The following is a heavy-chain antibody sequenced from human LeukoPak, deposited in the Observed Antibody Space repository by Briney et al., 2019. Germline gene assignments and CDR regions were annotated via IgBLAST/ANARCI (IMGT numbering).Heavy chain of an antibody. J-gene: IGHJ4*02. CDR3: ARGPDFSNY. CDR2: ISSNGGST. D-gene: IGHD3-3*01. CDR1: GFTFSSYA. Sequence: GGSLRLSCAASGFTFSSYAMHWVRQAPGKGLEYVSAISSNGGSTYYANSVKGRFTISRDNSKNTLYLQMGSLRAEDMAVYYCARGPDFSNYWGQGTLVTVSS. V-gene: IGHV3-64*01.